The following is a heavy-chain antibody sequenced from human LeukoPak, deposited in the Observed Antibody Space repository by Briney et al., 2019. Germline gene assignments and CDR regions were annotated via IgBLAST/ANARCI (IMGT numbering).Heavy chain of an antibody. CDR1: GGSFSGYY. CDR3: ARDLKGGYGDNWFDP. D-gene: IGHD4-17*01. V-gene: IGHV4-34*01. CDR2: IYHSGST. J-gene: IGHJ5*02. Sequence: PSETLSLTCAVYGGSFSGYYWSWIRQPPGKGLEWIGYIYHSGSTYYNPSLKSRVTISVDRSKNQFSLKLSSVTAADTAVYYCARDLKGGYGDNWFDPWGQGTLVTVSS.